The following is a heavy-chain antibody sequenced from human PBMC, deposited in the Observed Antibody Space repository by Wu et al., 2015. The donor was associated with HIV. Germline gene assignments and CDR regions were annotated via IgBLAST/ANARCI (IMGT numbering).Heavy chain of an antibody. CDR2: ISAYNGNT. CDR1: GYSFTSYG. V-gene: IGHV1-18*01. D-gene: IGHD2-15*01. CDR3: ARDRPSCSGGSCYVQGLHPIYGMDV. Sequence: QVHLLQSGPAVKNPGTSVKVSCKASGYSFTSYGISWVRQAPGQGLEWMGWISAYNGNTNYAQKLQGRVTMTTDTSTSTAYMELRSLRSDDTAVYYCARDRPSCSGGSCYVQGLHPIYGMDVWGQGTTVTVS. J-gene: IGHJ6*02.